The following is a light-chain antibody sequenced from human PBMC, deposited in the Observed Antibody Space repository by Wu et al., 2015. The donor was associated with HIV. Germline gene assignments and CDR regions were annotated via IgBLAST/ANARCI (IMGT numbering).Light chain of an antibody. J-gene: IGKJ3*01. V-gene: IGKV1-16*02. CDR1: QDISHY. CDR3: QQYKSYPLT. CDR2: AAS. Sequence: DIQMTQSPSSLSASVGDRVTVTCRASQDISHYLVWFQQKPGPTPKSLIYAASTLQSGVPSKFIGSGSGTDFTLTISSLQPEDSATYYCQQYKSYPLTFGPRDQSG.